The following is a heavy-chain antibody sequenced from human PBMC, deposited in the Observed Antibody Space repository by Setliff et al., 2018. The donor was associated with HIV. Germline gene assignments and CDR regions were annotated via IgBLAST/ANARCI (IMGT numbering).Heavy chain of an antibody. V-gene: IGHV3-15*01. CDR3: TADVTDSAPYCFDY. Sequence: PGGSLRLSCAASGFSFSGAWMRWGRQAPGKGLEWVAQGKSGGTADYAEPVKGRCTISRDDSKNVEYLQMDSLKTEDTAVYYCTADVTDSAPYCFDYWGQGALVTVSS. CDR1: GFSFSGAW. CDR2: GKSGGTA. J-gene: IGHJ4*02. D-gene: IGHD2-15*01.